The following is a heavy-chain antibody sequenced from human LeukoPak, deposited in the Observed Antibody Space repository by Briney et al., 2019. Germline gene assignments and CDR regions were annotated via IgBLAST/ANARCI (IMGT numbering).Heavy chain of an antibody. D-gene: IGHD5-24*01. V-gene: IGHV4-4*07. Sequence: SETLSLTCTVSGGSISSYYWSWIRQPAGKGLEWIGRIYTSGSTNYNPSHKSRVTMSVDTSKNQFSLKLSSVTAADTAVYYCARVAEMATTYLYYFDYWGQGTLVTVSS. CDR1: GGSISSYY. CDR2: IYTSGST. J-gene: IGHJ4*02. CDR3: ARVAEMATTYLYYFDY.